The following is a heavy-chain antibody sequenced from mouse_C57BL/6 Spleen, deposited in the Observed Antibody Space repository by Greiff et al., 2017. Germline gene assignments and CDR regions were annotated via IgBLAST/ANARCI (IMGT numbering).Heavy chain of an antibody. V-gene: IGHV1-50*01. CDR3: ARRRDYGFDY. Sequence: VQLQQSGAELVKPGASVKLSCKASGYTFTSYWMQWVNQRPGQGLEWIGEIDPSDSYTNYNQKFKGKATLTVDTSSSTAYMQLSSLTSEVSAVYYCARRRDYGFDYWGQGTTLTVSS. CDR2: IDPSDSYT. CDR1: GYTFTSYW. J-gene: IGHJ2*01. D-gene: IGHD2-4*01.